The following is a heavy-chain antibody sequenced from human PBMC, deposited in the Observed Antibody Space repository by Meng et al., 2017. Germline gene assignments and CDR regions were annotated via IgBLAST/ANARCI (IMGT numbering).Heavy chain of an antibody. V-gene: IGHV4-34*01. CDR2: INHSGST. D-gene: IGHD6-6*01. CDR3: ARGSAARPPYYFDY. CDR1: GGSFSGYY. J-gene: IGHJ4*02. Sequence: QWQLQRWGAALLMPSETRSPTCAVYGGSFSGYYWSWIRQPPGKGLEWIGEINHSGSTNYNPSLKSRVTISVDTSKNQFSLKLSSVTAADTAVYYCARGSAARPPYYFDYWGQGTLVTVSS.